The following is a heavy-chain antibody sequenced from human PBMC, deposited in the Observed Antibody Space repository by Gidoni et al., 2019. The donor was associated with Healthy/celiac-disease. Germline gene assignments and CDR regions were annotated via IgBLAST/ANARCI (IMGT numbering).Heavy chain of an antibody. D-gene: IGHD6-13*01. Sequence: QVQLQQWGAGLLKPSETLSLTCAVYGGSFSGYYWSWIRQPPGKGLEWIGEINHSGSTNYNPSLKSRVTISVDTSKNQFSLKLSSVTAADTAVYYCARGRGSSWYGTPYFDYWGQGTLVTVSS. V-gene: IGHV4-34*01. J-gene: IGHJ4*02. CDR2: INHSGST. CDR3: ARGRGSSWYGTPYFDY. CDR1: GGSFSGYY.